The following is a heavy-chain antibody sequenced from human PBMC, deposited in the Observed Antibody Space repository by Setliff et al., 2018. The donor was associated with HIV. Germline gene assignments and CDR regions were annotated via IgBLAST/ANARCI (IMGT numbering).Heavy chain of an antibody. CDR2: INQSGST. CDR3: AGRAYGPLEH. D-gene: IGHD4-17*01. V-gene: IGHV4-34*01. J-gene: IGHJ4*02. CDR1: NASFSDYY. Sequence: SQTLSLTCAVYNASFSDYYRGWIRQAPGKGLEWIGEINQSGSTNYNSSLRSRVTMSINLSKNQFSLKLTSVTAADTAVYYCAGRAYGPLEHWGQGNQVTVSS.